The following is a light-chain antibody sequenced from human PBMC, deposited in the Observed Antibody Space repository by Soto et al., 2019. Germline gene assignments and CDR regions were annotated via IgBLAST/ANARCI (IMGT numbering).Light chain of an antibody. Sequence: EIVLTQSPATLTLSPGERATLSCRASQSVGTYLAWYQQKPGQAPRLLIYDAFDRAAGVPARFSGSGSGTDFTLTISSLEPEDFAVYYCQQRSNRPPSTFGQGTRLEI. CDR3: QQRSNRPPST. CDR2: DAF. CDR1: QSVGTY. J-gene: IGKJ2*01. V-gene: IGKV3-11*01.